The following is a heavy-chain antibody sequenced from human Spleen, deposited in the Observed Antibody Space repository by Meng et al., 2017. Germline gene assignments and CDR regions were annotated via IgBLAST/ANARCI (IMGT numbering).Heavy chain of an antibody. CDR3: ATSSDYDSSGYYFDY. D-gene: IGHD3-22*01. J-gene: IGHJ4*02. CDR2: ISSSSSYI. V-gene: IGHV3-21*01. Sequence: GESLKISCAASGFTFSSYSMNWVRQAPGKRLEWVSSISSSSSYIYYADSVKGRFTISRDNAKNSLYLQMNSLRAEDTAVYYCATSSDYDSSGYYFDYWGQGTLVTVSS. CDR1: GFTFSSYS.